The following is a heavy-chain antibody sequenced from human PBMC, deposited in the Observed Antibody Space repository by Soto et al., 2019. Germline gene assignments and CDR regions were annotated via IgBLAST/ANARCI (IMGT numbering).Heavy chain of an antibody. D-gene: IGHD3-3*01. V-gene: IGHV3-48*02. J-gene: IGHJ6*02. CDR2: ISSSSSTI. Sequence: EVQLVESGGGLVQPGGSLRLSCAASGFTFSSYSMNWVRQAPGKGLEWVSYISSSSSTIYYADSVKGRFTISRDNAKNSLYLQMNSLRDEDTALYYCARDSTYYDFWSGYYTPYYYYGMDVWGQGTTVTVSS. CDR1: GFTFSSYS. CDR3: ARDSTYYDFWSGYYTPYYYYGMDV.